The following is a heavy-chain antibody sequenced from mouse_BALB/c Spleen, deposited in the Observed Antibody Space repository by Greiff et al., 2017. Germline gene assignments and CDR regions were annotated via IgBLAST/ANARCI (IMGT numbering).Heavy chain of an antibody. CDR3: ARVYYDYAFDY. D-gene: IGHD2-4*01. V-gene: IGHV1S81*02. Sequence: VQLQQPGAALVKPGASVKLSCKASGYTFTSYWMHWVKQRPGQGLAWIGEINPSNGRTNYNEKFKSKATLTVYKSSSTAYMQLSSLTSEDSAVYYCARVYYDYAFDYWGQGTTLTVSS. J-gene: IGHJ2*01. CDR2: INPSNGRT. CDR1: GYTFTSYW.